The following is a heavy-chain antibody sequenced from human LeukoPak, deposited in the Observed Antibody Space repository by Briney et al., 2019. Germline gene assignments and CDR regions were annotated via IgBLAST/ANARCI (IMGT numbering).Heavy chain of an antibody. CDR1: GLTFSSYT. CDR2: ISASSQTI. V-gene: IGHV3-48*04. J-gene: IGHJ3*02. CDR3: ATDYYDSSGYYAFHI. Sequence: GGSLRLSCAGSGLTFSSYTMNWVRQSPGRGLEWVAYISASSQTIYYAASVEGRFTISRDNAKSSLYLQMTSLRAEDTAVYYCATDYYDSSGYYAFHIWGQGTMVTVPS. D-gene: IGHD3-22*01.